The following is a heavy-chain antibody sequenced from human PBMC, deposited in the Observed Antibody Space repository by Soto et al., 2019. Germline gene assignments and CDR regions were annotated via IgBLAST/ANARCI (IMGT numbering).Heavy chain of an antibody. CDR2: ISAYNGNT. Sequence: QVQLVQSGAEVKKPGASVKVSCKASGYTFTSYGISWVRQAPGQGLEWMGGISAYNGNTNYAQKLQGRLTMTTDTSTSAAYVELRSLRSDDTAVYYCARENGRQLVSLDYWGQGTLVTVSS. V-gene: IGHV1-18*01. CDR3: ARENGRQLVSLDY. D-gene: IGHD6-6*01. J-gene: IGHJ4*02. CDR1: GYTFTSYG.